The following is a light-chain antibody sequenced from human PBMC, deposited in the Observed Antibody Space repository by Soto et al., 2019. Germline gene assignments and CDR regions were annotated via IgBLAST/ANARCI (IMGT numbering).Light chain of an antibody. Sequence: QPVLTQSPSASASLGASVKLTCTLSSGHSSYAIAWHQQQPEKGPRYLMKFNSDGSHSKGDGIPDRFSGSSSGAARYLTISSLQSEDEADYYCQTWGTGIVVFGGGTKVTVL. J-gene: IGLJ2*01. CDR1: SGHSSYA. V-gene: IGLV4-69*01. CDR2: FNSDGSH. CDR3: QTWGTGIVV.